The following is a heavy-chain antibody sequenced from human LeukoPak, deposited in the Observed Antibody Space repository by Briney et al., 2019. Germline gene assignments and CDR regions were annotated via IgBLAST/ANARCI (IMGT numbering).Heavy chain of an antibody. D-gene: IGHD2-2*03. V-gene: IGHV3-30*02. Sequence: GGSLRLSCAASGFTFSSYGMHWVRQAPGKGLEWVAFIRYDGSNKYYADSVKGRFTISRDNSKNTLYLQMNSLRAEDTAVYYCAKDGYCSSTSCQAFDYWGQGTLVTVSS. J-gene: IGHJ4*02. CDR2: IRYDGSNK. CDR1: GFTFSSYG. CDR3: AKDGYCSSTSCQAFDY.